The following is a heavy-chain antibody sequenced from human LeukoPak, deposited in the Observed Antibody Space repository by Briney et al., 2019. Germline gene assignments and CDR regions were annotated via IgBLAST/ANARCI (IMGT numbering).Heavy chain of an antibody. J-gene: IGHJ4*02. Sequence: ASVKVSCKASGYTFSGYYIHWVRQAPGQGLEWMGWINPSSGDTIFAQEFQGRVTMTRDTSISTAYMELSRLRSDDTAVYYCARVKLTGDRRDFGYWGQGTLVTVSS. CDR1: GYTFSGYY. D-gene: IGHD7-27*01. V-gene: IGHV1-2*02. CDR2: INPSSGDT. CDR3: ARVKLTGDRRDFGY.